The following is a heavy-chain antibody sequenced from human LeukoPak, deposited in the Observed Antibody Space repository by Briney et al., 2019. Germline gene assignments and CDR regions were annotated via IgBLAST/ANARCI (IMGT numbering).Heavy chain of an antibody. Sequence: SETLSLTCAVYGGSFSGYYWSWIRQPPGKGLEWIGDINHSGSTNYNPSLKSRVTISVDTSKNQFSLKLSPVTAADTAVYYCARGLVRTWFDPWGQGTLVTVSS. J-gene: IGHJ5*02. D-gene: IGHD4-23*01. CDR2: INHSGST. CDR3: ARGLVRTWFDP. CDR1: GGSFSGYY. V-gene: IGHV4-34*01.